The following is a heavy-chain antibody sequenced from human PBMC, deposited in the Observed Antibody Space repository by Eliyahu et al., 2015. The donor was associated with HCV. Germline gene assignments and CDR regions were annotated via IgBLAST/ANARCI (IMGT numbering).Heavy chain of an antibody. CDR1: GFTFSSYG. Sequence: QVQLVESGGGVVQPGRSLRLSCAASGFTFSSYGMHWVRQAPGKGLEWVAVIWYDGSNKYYADSVKGRFTISRDNSKNTLYLQMNSLRAEDTAVYYCARDFSTLVVAASYYFDYWGQGTLVTVSS. CDR2: IWYDGSNK. CDR3: ARDFSTLVVAASYYFDY. J-gene: IGHJ4*02. D-gene: IGHD2-15*01. V-gene: IGHV3-33*01.